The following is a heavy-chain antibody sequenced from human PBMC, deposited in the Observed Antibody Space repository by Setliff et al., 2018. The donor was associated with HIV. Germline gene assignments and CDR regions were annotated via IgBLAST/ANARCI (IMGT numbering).Heavy chain of an antibody. Sequence: GGSLRLSCAASGFTFSDYYMSWTRQAPGKGLEWVSYISSSGSTIYYADSVKGRFTISRDNAKNSLYLQMNSLRAEDTAVYYCARDDPFGESDAFDLWGQGTMVTVSS. CDR2: ISSSGSTI. CDR3: ARDDPFGESDAFDL. J-gene: IGHJ3*01. CDR1: GFTFSDYY. V-gene: IGHV3-11*04. D-gene: IGHD3-10*01.